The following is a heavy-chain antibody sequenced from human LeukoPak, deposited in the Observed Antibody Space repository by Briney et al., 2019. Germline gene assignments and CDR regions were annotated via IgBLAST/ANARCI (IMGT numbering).Heavy chain of an antibody. CDR1: GYTFTEYY. Sequence: ASVKLSCTASGYTFTEYYIHWVRQAPGQGLEWLGWINPNTSGTHYVQKFQDRVTMTRDRSIRTAYMEVSRLGSDDTAEYYCATMGAKNFDHWGQGALVTVSS. J-gene: IGHJ4*02. D-gene: IGHD1-26*01. CDR2: INPNTSGT. V-gene: IGHV1-2*02. CDR3: ATMGAKNFDH.